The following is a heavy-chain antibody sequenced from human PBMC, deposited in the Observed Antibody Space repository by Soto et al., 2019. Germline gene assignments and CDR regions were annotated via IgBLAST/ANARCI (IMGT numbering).Heavy chain of an antibody. D-gene: IGHD3-16*01. CDR2: IKPDGSAT. V-gene: IGHV3-7*03. Sequence: GSLRLSCATSDFTFRNYWMNWVRQAPGKGLEWVANIKPDGSATNYVDSVKGRFTISRDNVRNSVSLQMNSLRVEDTAVYFCFGGNGGPQWGQGTLVTVSS. CDR1: DFTFRNYW. CDR3: FGGNGGPQ. J-gene: IGHJ4*02.